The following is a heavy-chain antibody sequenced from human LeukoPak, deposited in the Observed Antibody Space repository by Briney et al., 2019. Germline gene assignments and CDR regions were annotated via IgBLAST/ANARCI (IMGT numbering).Heavy chain of an antibody. CDR1: GFTFSTYA. CDR2: LSDRGDNT. CDR3: AKEFSGGWSLDY. Sequence: GGSLRLSCAASGFTFSTYAMNWVRQAPGEGLEWVSGLSDRGDNTIYADSVKGRFTISRDNSKNTMFLQMNSLRAEDTAVYYCAKEFSGGWSLDYWGQGTLVTVSS. D-gene: IGHD6-19*01. V-gene: IGHV3-23*01. J-gene: IGHJ4*02.